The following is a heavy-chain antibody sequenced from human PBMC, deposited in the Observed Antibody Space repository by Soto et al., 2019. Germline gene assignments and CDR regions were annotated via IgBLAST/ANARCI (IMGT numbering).Heavy chain of an antibody. J-gene: IGHJ5*02. V-gene: IGHV4-31*02. Sequence: TPSHSTSFSVASITTGSCYLRWIRQPPGKGLEWIGYISHSGITEYNPSLKSRLTLSIDTSKNQFSLEMNSVTAADTAVHYCARVSHDYYYGWFDPWGQG. CDR3: ARVSHDYYYGWFDP. D-gene: IGHD2-21*02. CDR1: VASITTGSCY. CDR2: ISHSGIT.